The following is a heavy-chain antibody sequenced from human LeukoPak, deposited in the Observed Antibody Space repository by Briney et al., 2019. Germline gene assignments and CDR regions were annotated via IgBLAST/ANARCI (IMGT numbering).Heavy chain of an antibody. CDR1: RDSVSNDKFF. CDR2: VYYSGST. Sequence: PSETLSLTCTVSRDSVSNDKFFWGWIRQPPGEGLEWIGSVYYSGSTYYNPSLNSRVTISVDTSKNQFSLKLSSVTAADTAVYYCARQKGPGDVDYWGQGTLVTVSS. J-gene: IGHJ4*02. CDR3: ARQKGPGDVDY. V-gene: IGHV4-39*01. D-gene: IGHD7-27*01.